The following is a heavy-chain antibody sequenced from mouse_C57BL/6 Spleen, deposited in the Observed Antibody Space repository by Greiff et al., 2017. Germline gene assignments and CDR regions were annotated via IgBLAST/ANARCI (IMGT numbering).Heavy chain of an antibody. CDR2: ISYDGSN. CDR1: GYSITSGYY. J-gene: IGHJ2*01. CDR3: ASGVYYYGSLDY. V-gene: IGHV3-6*01. D-gene: IGHD1-1*01. Sequence: EVQLQRSGPGLVKPSQSLSLTCSVTGYSITSGYYWNWIRQFPGNKLEWMGYISYDGSNNYNPSLKNRISITRDTSKNQFFLKLNSVTTEDTATYYCASGVYYYGSLDYWGQGTTLTVSS.